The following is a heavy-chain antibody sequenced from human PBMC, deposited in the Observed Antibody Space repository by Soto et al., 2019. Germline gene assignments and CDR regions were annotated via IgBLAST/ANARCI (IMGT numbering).Heavy chain of an antibody. J-gene: IGHJ2*01. CDR3: ARVERYSSVWYFDL. Sequence: ASVKVSCKASGYTFTIYGISLVRQAPGQGLEWMGWISAYNGNTNYAQKLQGRVTMTTDTSTSTAYMELRSLRSDDTAVYYCARVERYSSVWYFDLWGRGTLVTVSS. D-gene: IGHD6-25*01. V-gene: IGHV1-18*01. CDR1: GYTFTIYG. CDR2: ISAYNGNT.